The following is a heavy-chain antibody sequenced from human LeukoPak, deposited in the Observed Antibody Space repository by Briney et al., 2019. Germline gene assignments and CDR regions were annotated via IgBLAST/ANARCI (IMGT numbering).Heavy chain of an antibody. V-gene: IGHV4-59*01. CDR2: LIYSGTT. J-gene: IGHJ6*02. Sequence: SETLSLTCTVSGGSISNYYWSWIRQPPGKGLEWIGYLIYSGTTNYNPSLKSRVTISVDTSKNQFSLKLSSVTAADTAVYYCARTSPLDWGDYYGMDVWGQGTTVTVSS. CDR3: ARTSPLDWGDYYGMDV. CDR1: GGSISNYY. D-gene: IGHD2-21*01.